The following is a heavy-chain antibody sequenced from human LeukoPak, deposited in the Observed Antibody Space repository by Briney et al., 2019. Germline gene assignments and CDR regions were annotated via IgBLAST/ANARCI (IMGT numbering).Heavy chain of an antibody. CDR1: GYTFTGYY. CDR3: ARELIGSGTTSGDFDY. CDR2: INPNNGGT. Sequence: ASVKVSCKASGYTFTGYYMHRVRQTPGQGLEWRGWINPNNGGTNYAQKFQGRVTMTRDTYISTTYMEVSRLRSDATAVYYCARELIGSGTTSGDFDYWGQGTLVTVSS. J-gene: IGHJ4*02. D-gene: IGHD1/OR15-1a*01. V-gene: IGHV1-2*02.